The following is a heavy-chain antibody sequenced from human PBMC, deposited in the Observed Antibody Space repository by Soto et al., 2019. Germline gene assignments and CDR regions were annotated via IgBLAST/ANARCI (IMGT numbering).Heavy chain of an antibody. CDR2: IFYAGKT. CDR1: GGSISSSRSY. Sequence: QLQLQESGPGLVKPSETLSLTCNVSGGSISSSRSYWAWFRQPPGKELEWIANIFYAGKTYYNPSLKRRVTVYVDTSKNQFSLKLDSVTAADTAVYYCARQAAAPGIELWCDPWGQGTLVTVSS. CDR3: ARQAAAPGIELWCDP. J-gene: IGHJ5*02. D-gene: IGHD6-13*01. V-gene: IGHV4-39*01.